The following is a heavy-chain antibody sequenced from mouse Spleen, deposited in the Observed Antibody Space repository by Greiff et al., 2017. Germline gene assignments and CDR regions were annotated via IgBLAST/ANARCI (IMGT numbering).Heavy chain of an antibody. V-gene: IGHV2-5*01. CDR2: IWRGGST. D-gene: IGHD2-3*01. CDR1: GFPLTSYG. CDR3: AKISPNPNPNPIPKPSPPPHDDFYGYAMDY. J-gene: IGHJ4*01. Sequence: VQLQQSGPGLVQPSQSLSITCTVSGFPLTSYGLHWVRQSPGKGLEWLGVIWRGGSTVYNAAFLSRLSITKDNSKSQVFFKMNSLQADDTAIYYCAKISPNPNPNPIPKPSPPPHDDFYGYAMDYWGQGTSVTGSS.